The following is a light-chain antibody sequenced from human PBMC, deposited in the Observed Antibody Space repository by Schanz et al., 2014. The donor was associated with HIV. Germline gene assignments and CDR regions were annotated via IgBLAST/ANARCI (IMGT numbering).Light chain of an antibody. J-gene: IGKJ4*01. Sequence: DIQMTQSPSTLSASVGDILTITCRASQSASTWVAWYQHKPGKAPKLLIHKASTLEGGVPSRFSGSGSGTYFTLTISSLQPEDIATYYCHQHDNLPLTFGGGTKVEIK. CDR2: KAS. V-gene: IGKV1-5*03. CDR1: QSASTW. CDR3: HQHDNLPLT.